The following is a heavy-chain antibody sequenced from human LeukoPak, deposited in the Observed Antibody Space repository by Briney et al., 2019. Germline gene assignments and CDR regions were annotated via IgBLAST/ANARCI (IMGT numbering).Heavy chain of an antibody. Sequence: PGGSLRLSCAASGFTFSSYAMHWVRQAPGKGLEWVAVISYDGSNKYYADSVKGRFTISRDNSKNTLYLQMNSLRAEDTAVYYCARGDVLRFLEWLPYFDYWGQGTLVTVSS. J-gene: IGHJ4*02. D-gene: IGHD3-3*01. CDR2: ISYDGSNK. V-gene: IGHV3-30-3*01. CDR1: GFTFSSYA. CDR3: ARGDVLRFLEWLPYFDY.